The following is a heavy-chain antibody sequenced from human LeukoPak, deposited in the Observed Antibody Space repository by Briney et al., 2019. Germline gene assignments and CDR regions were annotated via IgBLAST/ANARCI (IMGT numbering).Heavy chain of an antibody. CDR3: ASGPSMVRGVMSAFDI. CDR1: GFTVSSNY. CDR2: IYSGGST. D-gene: IGHD3-10*01. Sequence: TGGSLRLSCAASGFTVSSNYMSWVRQAPGKGLEWVSVIYSGGSTYYADSVKGRFTISRDNSKNTLYLQMNSLRAEDTAVYYCASGPSMVRGVMSAFDIWGQGTMVTVSS. V-gene: IGHV3-53*01. J-gene: IGHJ3*02.